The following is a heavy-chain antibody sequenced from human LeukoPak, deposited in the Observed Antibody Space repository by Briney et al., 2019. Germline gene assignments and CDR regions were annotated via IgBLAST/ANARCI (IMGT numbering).Heavy chain of an antibody. D-gene: IGHD6-6*01. CDR2: ISSSGSTI. Sequence: GGSLRLSCAASGFTFSSYEMNWVRQAPGKGLEWVSYISSSGSTIYYADSVKGRFTTSRDNSKNTLYLQMNSLRAEDTAVYYCARVSSFYYYYMDVWGKGTTVTVSS. J-gene: IGHJ6*03. CDR1: GFTFSSYE. CDR3: ARVSSFYYYYMDV. V-gene: IGHV3-48*03.